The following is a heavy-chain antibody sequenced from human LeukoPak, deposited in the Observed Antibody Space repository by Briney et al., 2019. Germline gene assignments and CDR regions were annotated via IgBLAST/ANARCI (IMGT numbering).Heavy chain of an antibody. Sequence: ASVKVSCKASGFTFTSHDYNWVRQATGQGLEWMGRINPNSGGTNYAQKFQGRVTMTRDTSISTAYMELSRLRSDDTAVYYCARDLVNFWSGFLHYGMDVWGQGTTVTVSS. D-gene: IGHD3-3*01. CDR2: INPNSGGT. V-gene: IGHV1-2*06. J-gene: IGHJ6*02. CDR1: GFTFTSHD. CDR3: ARDLVNFWSGFLHYGMDV.